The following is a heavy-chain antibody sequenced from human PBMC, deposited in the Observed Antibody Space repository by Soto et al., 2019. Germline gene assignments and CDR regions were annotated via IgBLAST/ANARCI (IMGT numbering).Heavy chain of an antibody. Sequence: LRLSCAASGFTFSSYGMHWVRQAPGKGLEWVAVISYDGSNKYYADSVKGRFTISRDNSKNTLYLQMNSLRAEDTAVYYCAKAYSSSDGMDVWGQGTTVTVSS. D-gene: IGHD6-6*01. J-gene: IGHJ6*02. CDR3: AKAYSSSDGMDV. CDR1: GFTFSSYG. CDR2: ISYDGSNK. V-gene: IGHV3-30*18.